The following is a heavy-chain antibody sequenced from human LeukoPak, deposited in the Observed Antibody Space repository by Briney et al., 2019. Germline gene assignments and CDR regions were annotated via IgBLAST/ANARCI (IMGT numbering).Heavy chain of an antibody. J-gene: IGHJ5*02. V-gene: IGHV4-34*01. Sequence: SETLSLTCAVYGGSFSGYYWSWIRQPPGKGLEWIGEINHSGSTNYNPSLESRVTMSVDTSKNQFSLELSSVTAADTAVYYCAKGTYYYDSSGYGGFDPWGQGTLVTVSS. CDR2: INHSGST. CDR1: GGSFSGYY. D-gene: IGHD3-22*01. CDR3: AKGTYYYDSSGYGGFDP.